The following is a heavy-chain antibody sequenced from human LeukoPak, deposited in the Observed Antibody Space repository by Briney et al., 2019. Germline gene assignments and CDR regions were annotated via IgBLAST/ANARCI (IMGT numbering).Heavy chain of an antibody. CDR1: GFIFSNAW. V-gene: IGHV3-15*07. Sequence: AGGSLRLSCAASGFIFSNAWMNWVRQAPGKGLEWVGRIKSKTDGGTTDYAAPVKGRFIISRDDSKNTLYLQMNSLKTKDTALYYCTTVYLTGEGNDYWGQGTLVTVSS. CDR3: TTVYLTGEGNDY. J-gene: IGHJ4*02. CDR2: IKSKTDGGTT. D-gene: IGHD3-9*01.